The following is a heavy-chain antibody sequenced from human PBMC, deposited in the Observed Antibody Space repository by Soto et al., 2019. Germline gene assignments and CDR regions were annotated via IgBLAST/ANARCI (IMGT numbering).Heavy chain of an antibody. CDR2: IIPIFGTA. D-gene: IGHD2-15*01. Sequence: QVQLVQSGAEVKKPGSSVKVSCKASGGTFSSYAISWVRQAPGQGLEWMGGIIPIFGTANYAQKFQGRVTITADESTSTAYMELSSLRSEDTAVYYCARGGCSGRSCYSNYYYGMDVWGQGTTVTVSS. CDR3: ARGGCSGRSCYSNYYYGMDV. CDR1: GGTFSSYA. V-gene: IGHV1-69*01. J-gene: IGHJ6*02.